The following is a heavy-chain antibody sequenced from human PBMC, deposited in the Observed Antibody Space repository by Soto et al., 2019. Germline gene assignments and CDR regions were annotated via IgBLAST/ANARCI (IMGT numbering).Heavy chain of an antibody. V-gene: IGHV1-69*13. CDR2: IIPIFGTA. Sequence: GASVKVSCKASGGTFSSYAISWVRQAPGQGLEWMGGIIPIFGTANYAQKFQGRVTITADESTSTAYMELSSLRSEDTAVYYCALSGSYSQYGMDVWGQGTTVTVSS. D-gene: IGHD1-26*01. CDR1: GGTFSSYA. CDR3: ALSGSYSQYGMDV. J-gene: IGHJ6*02.